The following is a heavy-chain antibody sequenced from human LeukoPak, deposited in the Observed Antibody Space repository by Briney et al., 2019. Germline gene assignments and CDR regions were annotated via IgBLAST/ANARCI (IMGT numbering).Heavy chain of an antibody. D-gene: IGHD5-18*01. CDR2: IYYSGST. Sequence: PSETLSLTCTVSGGSISSYYWSWIRQPPGKGLEWIGYIYYSGSTNYNPSLKSRVTISVDTSKNQFSLKLSSVTAADTAVYYWARDGLWIQNSFDIWGQGTVVTVSS. J-gene: IGHJ3*02. CDR3: ARDGLWIQNSFDI. CDR1: GGSISSYY. V-gene: IGHV4-59*12.